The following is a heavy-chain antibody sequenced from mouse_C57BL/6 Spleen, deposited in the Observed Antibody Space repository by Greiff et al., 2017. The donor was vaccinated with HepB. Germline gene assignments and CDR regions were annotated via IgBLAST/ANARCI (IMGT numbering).Heavy chain of an antibody. CDR2: IYPSDSET. Sequence: VQLQQPGAELVRPGSSVKLSCKASGYTFTSYWMDWVKQRPGQGLEWIGNIYPSDSETHYNQKFKDKATLTVDKSSSTAYMQLSSLKSEDSAVYYCARGYYGRGYFDVWGTGTTVTVSS. CDR1: GYTFTSYW. CDR3: ARGYYGRGYFDV. J-gene: IGHJ1*03. D-gene: IGHD1-1*01. V-gene: IGHV1-61*01.